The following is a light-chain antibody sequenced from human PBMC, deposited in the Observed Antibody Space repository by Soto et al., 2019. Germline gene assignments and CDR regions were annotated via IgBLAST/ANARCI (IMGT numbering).Light chain of an antibody. CDR1: QSISTY. CDR2: TTS. J-gene: IGKJ1*01. V-gene: IGKV1-39*01. CDR3: QQSYSRPRT. Sequence: DIQMTQSPSSLSAYLGDRVTITCRASQSISTYLNWYLQKPGKAPNLLIYTTSILESGVPSRFSGSGSGTDFTLTISSLQPEDFATYFCQQSYSRPRTFGQGTKVDIK.